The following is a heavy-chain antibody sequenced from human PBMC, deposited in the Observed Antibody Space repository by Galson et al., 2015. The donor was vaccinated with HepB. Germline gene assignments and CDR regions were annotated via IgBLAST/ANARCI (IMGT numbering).Heavy chain of an antibody. Sequence: QSGAEVKKPGESLKISCKGSGYSFTSYWIGWVRQMPGKGLEWMGIIYPGDSDTRYSPSFQGQVTISADKSISTAYLQWSSLKASDTAMYYCARHGSLPYDYVWGSYRLMQGAGVALDYWGQGTLVTVSS. V-gene: IGHV5-51*01. CDR3: ARHGSLPYDYVWGSYRLMQGAGVALDY. CDR2: IYPGDSDT. CDR1: GYSFTSYW. J-gene: IGHJ4*02. D-gene: IGHD3-16*02.